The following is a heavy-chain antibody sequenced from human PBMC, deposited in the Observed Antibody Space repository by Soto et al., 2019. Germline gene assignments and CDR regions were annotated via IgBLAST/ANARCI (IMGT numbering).Heavy chain of an antibody. Sequence: PGGSLRLSCAASGFTCSSYGMHWVRQAPGKGLEWVAVIWYDGSNKYYADSVKGRFTISRDNSKNTLYLQMNSLRAEDTAVYYCARDFTPYYYDSSAYAYWGQGTLVTVSS. CDR1: GFTCSSYG. CDR2: IWYDGSNK. CDR3: ARDFTPYYYDSSAYAY. V-gene: IGHV3-33*01. J-gene: IGHJ4*02. D-gene: IGHD3-22*01.